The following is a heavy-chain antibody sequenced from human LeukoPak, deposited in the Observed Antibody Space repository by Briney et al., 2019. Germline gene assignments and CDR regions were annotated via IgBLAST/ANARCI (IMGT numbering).Heavy chain of an antibody. Sequence: GGSLRLSCAASGFTFSSYAMHWVRQAPGKGLECVAVISYGGSNKYYADSVKGRFTISRDNSKNTLYLQMNSLRTEDTAVYYCARDRGSSGYYYFDYWGQGTLVTVSS. D-gene: IGHD3-22*01. V-gene: IGHV3-30*01. CDR2: ISYGGSNK. CDR1: GFTFSSYA. CDR3: ARDRGSSGYYYFDY. J-gene: IGHJ4*02.